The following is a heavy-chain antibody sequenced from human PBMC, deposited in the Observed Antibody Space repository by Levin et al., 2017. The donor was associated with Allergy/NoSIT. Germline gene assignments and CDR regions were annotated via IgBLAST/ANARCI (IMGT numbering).Heavy chain of an antibody. J-gene: IGHJ6*02. CDR2: IIPSFATA. CDR1: GGTFNNYA. V-gene: IGHV1-69*01. CDR3: AGGWGTVAATGSYFYYSYGMDV. Sequence: KISCKASGGTFNNYAISWVRQAPGQGLEWMGGIIPSFATANYGQKFQGRVTITADESTTTAYMEINSLRSADTAVYYCAGGWGTVAATGSYFYYSYGMDVWGQGTTVTVSS. D-gene: IGHD6-19*01.